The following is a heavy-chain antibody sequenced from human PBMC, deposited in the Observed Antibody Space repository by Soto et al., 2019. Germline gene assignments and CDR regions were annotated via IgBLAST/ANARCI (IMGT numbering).Heavy chain of an antibody. CDR1: GFTFDDYA. J-gene: IGHJ4*02. Sequence: GGSLRLSCAASGFTFDDYAMHWVRQAPGKGLEWVSGISWNSGSIGYADSVKGRFTISRDNAKNSLYLQMNSLRAEDTALYYCAKDRNPYSSSWSFDYWGQGTLVTVSS. V-gene: IGHV3-9*01. D-gene: IGHD6-13*01. CDR2: ISWNSGSI. CDR3: AKDRNPYSSSWSFDY.